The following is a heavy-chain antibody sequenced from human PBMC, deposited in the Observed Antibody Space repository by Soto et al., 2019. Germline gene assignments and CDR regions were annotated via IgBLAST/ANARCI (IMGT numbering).Heavy chain of an antibody. J-gene: IGHJ4*02. CDR2: ISSSSSTI. D-gene: IGHD5-12*01. CDR1: GFPFSSYS. CDR3: ARDRRDGYIPHIDY. V-gene: IGHV3-48*01. Sequence: PGGSLRLSCAASGFPFSSYSMDWVRQAPGKGLEWVPYISSSSSTIYYADSVKGRFTISRDNSKNTLYLQMNSLRAEDTAVYYCARDRRDGYIPHIDYWGQGTLVTAPQ.